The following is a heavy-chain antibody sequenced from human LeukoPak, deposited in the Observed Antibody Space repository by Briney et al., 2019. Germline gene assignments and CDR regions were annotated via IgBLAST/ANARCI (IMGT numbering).Heavy chain of an antibody. D-gene: IGHD3-3*01. CDR2: INHSGST. Sequence: SETLSLTCAVYGGSFSGYYWSWIRQPPGKGLEWIGEINHSGSTNYNPSLKSRVIISVDTSKNQFSLKLSSVTAADTAVYYCAREGYGFWSGYSPRWFDPWGQGTLVTVSS. CDR3: AREGYGFWSGYSPRWFDP. V-gene: IGHV4-34*01. J-gene: IGHJ5*02. CDR1: GGSFSGYY.